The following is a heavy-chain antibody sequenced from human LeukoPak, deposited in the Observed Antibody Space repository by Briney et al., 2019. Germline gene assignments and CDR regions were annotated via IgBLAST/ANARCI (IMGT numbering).Heavy chain of an antibody. CDR3: ARCWVPDFWSGSDAFDI. Sequence: PSETQSLTCAVYGGSFSGYYWSWIRQPPGKGLEWIGEINHSGSTNYNPSLKSRVTISVDTSKNQFSLKLSSVTAADTAVYYCARCWVPDFWSGSDAFDIWGQGTMVTVSS. D-gene: IGHD3-3*01. CDR1: GGSFSGYY. CDR2: INHSGST. J-gene: IGHJ3*02. V-gene: IGHV4-34*01.